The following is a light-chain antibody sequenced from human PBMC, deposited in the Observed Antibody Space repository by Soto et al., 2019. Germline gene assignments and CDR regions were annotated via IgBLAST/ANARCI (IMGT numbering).Light chain of an antibody. CDR1: QSVTNSF. V-gene: IGKV3-20*01. CDR3: QQYDKWPPHT. J-gene: IGKJ2*01. CDR2: GAS. Sequence: EIVLAQSPGTLSLSPGERATLSCRASQSVTNSFLAWYQQKPGQAPRLLIYGASRRATGIPDRFTGSGSGTDFTLTINNLQSEDFAVYFCQQYDKWPPHTFGQGTKLEIK.